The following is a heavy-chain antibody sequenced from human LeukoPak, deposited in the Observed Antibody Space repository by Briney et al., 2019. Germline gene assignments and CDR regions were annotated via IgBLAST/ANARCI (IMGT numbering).Heavy chain of an antibody. CDR3: AKDSYSSSWSDFDY. Sequence: GGSLRLSCAASGFTFSSYSMNWVRQAPGKGLEWVSGISWNSGSIGYADSVKGRFTISRDNAKNSLYLQMNSLRAEDTALYYCAKDSYSSSWSDFDYWGQGTLVTVSS. CDR1: GFTFSSYS. D-gene: IGHD6-13*01. V-gene: IGHV3-9*01. CDR2: ISWNSGSI. J-gene: IGHJ4*02.